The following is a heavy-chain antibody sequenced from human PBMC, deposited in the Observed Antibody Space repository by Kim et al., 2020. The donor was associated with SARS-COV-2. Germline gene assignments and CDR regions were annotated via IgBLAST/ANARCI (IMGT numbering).Heavy chain of an antibody. CDR2: INHSGST. Sequence: SETLSLTCAVYGGSFSGYYWSWIRQPPGKGLEWIGEINHSGSTNYNPSLKSRVTISVDTSKNQFSLKLSSVTAADTAVYYCARGAREVTMVRGAPSARKNWFDPWGQGTLVTVSS. CDR1: GGSFSGYY. J-gene: IGHJ5*02. V-gene: IGHV4-34*01. D-gene: IGHD3-10*01. CDR3: ARGAREVTMVRGAPSARKNWFDP.